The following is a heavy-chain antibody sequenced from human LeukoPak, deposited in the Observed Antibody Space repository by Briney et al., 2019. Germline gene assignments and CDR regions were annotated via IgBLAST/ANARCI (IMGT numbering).Heavy chain of an antibody. V-gene: IGHV3-33*01. CDR2: IWYDGGNK. D-gene: IGHD4-17*01. J-gene: IGHJ4*02. CDR3: ARGEGDYGDSYYFDY. CDR1: GFTFSSYG. Sequence: GRSLRLSCAASGFTFSSYGMHWVRQAPGKGLEWVAVIWYDGGNKYYADSVKGRFTISRDNSKNTLYLQMNSLRAEDTAVYYCARGEGDYGDSYYFDYWGQGTLVTVSS.